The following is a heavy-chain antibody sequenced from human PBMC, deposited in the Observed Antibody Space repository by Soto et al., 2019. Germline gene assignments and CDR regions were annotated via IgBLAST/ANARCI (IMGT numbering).Heavy chain of an antibody. V-gene: IGHV1-46*01. J-gene: IGHJ3*02. CDR3: LVFFGAFDI. Sequence: VSVKVSCKASGYTFTSYYMHWVRQAPGQGLEWMGIINPSGGSTSYAQKFQGRVTMTRDTSTSTVYMELSSLSSEDTAVYYCLVFFGAFDIWGQGTMVTVSS. D-gene: IGHD3-3*01. CDR1: GYTFTSYY. CDR2: INPSGGST.